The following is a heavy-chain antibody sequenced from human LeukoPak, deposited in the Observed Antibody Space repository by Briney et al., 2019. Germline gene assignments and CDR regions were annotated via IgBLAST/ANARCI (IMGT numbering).Heavy chain of an antibody. CDR1: GFTFSSYG. Sequence: GGTLRLSCAASGFTFSSYGMSWVRQAPGKGLEWVSATSGSGGSTYYADSVKGRFTISRDNSKNTLYLQMNSLRAEDTAVYYCAKSPGVYDILTGYYRDYYHYYMDVWGKGTTVTISS. J-gene: IGHJ6*03. V-gene: IGHV3-23*01. D-gene: IGHD3-9*01. CDR3: AKSPGVYDILTGYYRDYYHYYMDV. CDR2: TSGSGGST.